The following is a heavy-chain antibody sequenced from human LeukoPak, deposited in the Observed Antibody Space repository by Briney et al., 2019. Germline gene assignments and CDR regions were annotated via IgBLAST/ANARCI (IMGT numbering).Heavy chain of an antibody. D-gene: IGHD1-26*01. CDR2: ISFDGSNK. Sequence: GGSLRLSCAASGFTFSSYAMHWVRQAPGKGLEWVSVISFDGSNKYYADSVKGRFTISRDNSKNTLYLQMNSLRAEDTAVYYCAKDREVLASFEYYFDYWGQGTLVTVSS. CDR3: AKDREVLASFEYYFDY. V-gene: IGHV3-30*14. CDR1: GFTFSSYA. J-gene: IGHJ4*02.